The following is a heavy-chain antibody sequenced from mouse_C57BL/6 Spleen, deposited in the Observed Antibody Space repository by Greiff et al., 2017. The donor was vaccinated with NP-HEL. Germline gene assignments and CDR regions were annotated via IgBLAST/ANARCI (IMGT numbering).Heavy chain of an antibody. D-gene: IGHD2-1*01. CDR2: FYPGSGSI. CDR1: GYTFTEYT. Sequence: QVQLQQSGAELVKPGASVKLSCKASGYTFTEYTIHWVKQRPGQGLEWIGWFYPGSGSIKYNEKFKDKATLTADKSSSTVYMELSRLTSEDSAVYFCARHDALYYGNLYYAMDYWGQGTSVTVSS. J-gene: IGHJ4*01. CDR3: ARHDALYYGNLYYAMDY. V-gene: IGHV1-62-2*01.